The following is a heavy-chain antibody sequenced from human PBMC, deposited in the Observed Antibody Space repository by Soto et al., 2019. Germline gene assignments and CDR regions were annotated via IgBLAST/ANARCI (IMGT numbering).Heavy chain of an antibody. V-gene: IGHV3-23*01. CDR3: AKDQVLGRGSYSAFDI. D-gene: IGHD3-10*01. CDR2: ISGSGGST. CDR1: GLTFSSYA. J-gene: IGHJ3*02. Sequence: EVQLLESGGGLVQPGGSLRLSCEASGLTFSSYAMSWVRQAPGKGLEWVSAISGSGGSTYYADSVKGRFTISRDNSKNTLYLQMNSLRAEDTAVYYCAKDQVLGRGSYSAFDIWGQGTMVTVSS.